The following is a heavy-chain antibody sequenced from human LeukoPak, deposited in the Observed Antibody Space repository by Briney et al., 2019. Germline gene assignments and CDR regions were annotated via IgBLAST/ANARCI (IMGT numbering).Heavy chain of an antibody. V-gene: IGHV4-59*01. Sequence: SETLSLXCTVSGGSISSYYWSWIRQPPGKGLEWIGYISYIGSTNYNPSLKSRVTISEDTSKNQFSLKLSSVTAADTAVYYCVGSYYYYMDVWGKGTTVTVSS. CDR2: ISYIGST. CDR1: GGSISSYY. J-gene: IGHJ6*03. CDR3: VGSYYYYMDV.